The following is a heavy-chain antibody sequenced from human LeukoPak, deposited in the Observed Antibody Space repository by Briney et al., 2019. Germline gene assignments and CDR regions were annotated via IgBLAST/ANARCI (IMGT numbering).Heavy chain of an antibody. CDR2: IYYSGST. J-gene: IGHJ3*01. Sequence: KPSETLSLTCTVSGGSISSSSYYWGWIRQPPGKGLEWIGSIYYSGSTYYNPSLKSRVTISVDTSKNQFSLKLSSVTAADTAVYYCASAQWLDAFDVWGQGTMVIVSS. D-gene: IGHD6-19*01. CDR1: GGSISSSSYY. V-gene: IGHV4-39*01. CDR3: ASAQWLDAFDV.